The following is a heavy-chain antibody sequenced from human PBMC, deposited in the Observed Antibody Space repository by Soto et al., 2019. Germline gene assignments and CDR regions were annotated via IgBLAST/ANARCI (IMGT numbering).Heavy chain of an antibody. CDR3: AKDEYSSSSADY. D-gene: IGHD6-6*01. J-gene: IGHJ4*02. V-gene: IGHV3-30*18. CDR2: ISYDGSNK. Sequence: HPGGSLRLSCAASGFTFSSYGMHWVRQAPGKGLEWVAVISYDGSNKYYADSVKGRFTISRNNSKNTLYLQMNSLRAEDTAVYYCAKDEYSSSSADYWGQGTLVTVSS. CDR1: GFTFSSYG.